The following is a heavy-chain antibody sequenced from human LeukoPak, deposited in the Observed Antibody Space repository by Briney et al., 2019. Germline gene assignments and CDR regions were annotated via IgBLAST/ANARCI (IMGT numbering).Heavy chain of an antibody. CDR1: GYTLTELS. CDR2: FDPEDGET. CDR3: ATGASSSWYNYYYYTDV. Sequence: ASVKVSCKVSGYTLTELSMHWVRQAPGKGLEWMGGFDPEDGETIYAQKFQGRVTMTEDTSTDTAYMELSSLRSEDTAVYYCATGASSSWYNYYYYTDVWGKGTTVTVSS. J-gene: IGHJ6*03. V-gene: IGHV1-24*01. D-gene: IGHD6-13*01.